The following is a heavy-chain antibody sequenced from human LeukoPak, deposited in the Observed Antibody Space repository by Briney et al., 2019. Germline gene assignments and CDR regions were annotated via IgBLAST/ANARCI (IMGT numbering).Heavy chain of an antibody. CDR1: GGSFSGYY. Sequence: SETLSLTCAVYGGSFSGYYWSWIRQPPGKGLEWIGEINHSGSTNYNPSLKSRVTISVDTSKNQFSLKLSSVTAADTAVYYCARHIPRGYSSSEARWFDPWGQGTLVTVSS. CDR2: INHSGST. CDR3: ARHIPRGYSSSEARWFDP. D-gene: IGHD6-13*01. J-gene: IGHJ5*02. V-gene: IGHV4-34*01.